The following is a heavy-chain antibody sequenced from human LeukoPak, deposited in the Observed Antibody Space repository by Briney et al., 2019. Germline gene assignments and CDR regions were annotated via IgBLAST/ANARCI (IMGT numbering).Heavy chain of an antibody. CDR1: GFTFSDYY. V-gene: IGHV3-11*01. J-gene: IGHJ4*02. CDR3: ARVRTAWFGEYLGFDY. Sequence: GGSLRLSCAASGFTFSDYYMSWIRQAPGKGLEWVSYISSSGSTIYYADSVKGRFTISRDNAKNSLYLQMNSLRAEDTAVYYCARVRTAWFGEYLGFDYWGQGTLVTVSS. CDR2: ISSSGSTI. D-gene: IGHD3-10*01.